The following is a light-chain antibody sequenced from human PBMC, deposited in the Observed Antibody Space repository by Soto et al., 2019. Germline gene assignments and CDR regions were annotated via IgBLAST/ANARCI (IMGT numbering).Light chain of an antibody. J-gene: IGLJ2*01. CDR2: DVS. Sequence: QSALTQPASVSGSPGQSITISCTGTSSDVGGYNYVSWYQQHPGKAPKLMIHDVSNRPSGVSNRFSGSKSGNTASLTISGLQAEDEADYYCSSYTTSGSLVFGGGTKLTVL. V-gene: IGLV2-14*01. CDR3: SSYTTSGSLV. CDR1: SSDVGGYNY.